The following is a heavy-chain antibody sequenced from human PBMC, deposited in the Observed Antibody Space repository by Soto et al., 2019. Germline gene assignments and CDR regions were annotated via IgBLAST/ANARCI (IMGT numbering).Heavy chain of an antibody. Sequence: QITLKESGPPLVKPTPTLTLTCTFSGFSLSISGVGMGWVRHPPGKALEWLALIYWDDDKRYSTSLKSRLTITKDTSKNQVVLTMTNMDPVNTATYYRAHVYGGYDNFDYWGQGTLVTVSS. J-gene: IGHJ4*02. CDR2: IYWDDDK. CDR1: GFSLSISGVG. CDR3: AHVYGGYDNFDY. V-gene: IGHV2-5*02. D-gene: IGHD5-12*01.